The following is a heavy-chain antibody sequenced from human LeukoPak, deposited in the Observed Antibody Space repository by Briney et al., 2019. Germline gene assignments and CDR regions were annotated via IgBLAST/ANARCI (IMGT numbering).Heavy chain of an antibody. V-gene: IGHV3-11*04. CDR2: ISSSGSTI. Sequence: GGSLRLSCAASGFTFSDYYMSWIRQAPGKGLVWVSYISSSGSTIYYADSVKGRFTISRDNAKNSLYLQMNSLRAEDTAVYYCARDARKAVAGTDFDYWGQGTLVTVSS. CDR1: GFTFSDYY. CDR3: ARDARKAVAGTDFDY. D-gene: IGHD6-19*01. J-gene: IGHJ4*02.